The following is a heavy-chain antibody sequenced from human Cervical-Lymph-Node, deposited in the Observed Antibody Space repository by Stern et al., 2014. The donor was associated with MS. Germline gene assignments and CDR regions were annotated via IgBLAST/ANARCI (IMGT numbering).Heavy chain of an antibody. Sequence: QVQLVESGPGLVKPSETLSLTCTVSGGSISSYYWSWIRQPPGKGLEWIGYIYYSGSTNYNPSLKSRVTISVDTSKNQFSLKLSSVTAADTAVYYCARGWSSGWTGGFDYWGQGTLVTVSS. CDR3: ARGWSSGWTGGFDY. D-gene: IGHD6-19*01. CDR2: IYYSGST. CDR1: GGSISSYY. V-gene: IGHV4-59*01. J-gene: IGHJ4*02.